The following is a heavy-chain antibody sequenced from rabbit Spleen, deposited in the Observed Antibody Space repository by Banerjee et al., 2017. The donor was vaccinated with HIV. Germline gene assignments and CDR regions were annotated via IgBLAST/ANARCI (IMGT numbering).Heavy chain of an antibody. CDR3: AGTRSYVDGMDL. CDR2: IGVVNSGTT. CDR1: GFSFSSIYY. Sequence: QEQLVESGGGLVQPEGSLTLTCTASGFSFSSIYYICWVRQAPGKGLEWVGCIGVVNSGTTYYASWAKGRFTISKTSSTTVTLQMTSLTAADTATYFCAGTRSYVDGMDLWGPGTLVTVS. J-gene: IGHJ6*01. D-gene: IGHD1-1*01. V-gene: IGHV1S45*01.